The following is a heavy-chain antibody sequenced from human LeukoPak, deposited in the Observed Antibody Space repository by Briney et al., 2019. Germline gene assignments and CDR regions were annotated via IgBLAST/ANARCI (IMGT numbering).Heavy chain of an antibody. CDR2: ISNDGSRT. V-gene: IGHV3-23*01. CDR1: GFTFSNNA. J-gene: IGHJ4*02. D-gene: IGHD3-16*02. CDR3: AREGPGIPSRSTTFDY. Sequence: PGGSLRLSCAASGFTFSNNAMSWVRLAPGKGLEWVSAISNDGSRTYYADSVKGRFTISRDNSKRTLYLEMNSLRAEYTAVYFCAREGPGIPSRSTTFDYWGQGTLVTVSS.